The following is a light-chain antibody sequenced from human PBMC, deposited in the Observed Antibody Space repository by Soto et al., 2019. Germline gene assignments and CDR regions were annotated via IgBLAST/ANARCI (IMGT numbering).Light chain of an antibody. Sequence: EIVLTQSPGTLSLSPGERATLSCRASQSVSSSYLAWYQQKPGQAPRLLIYGASSRATGIPDRFSGSRSGTDFTLTISRLEPEDFAVYYWQQYGSSPPYTFGQETKLEIK. CDR1: QSVSSSY. V-gene: IGKV3-20*01. J-gene: IGKJ2*01. CDR2: GAS. CDR3: QQYGSSPPYT.